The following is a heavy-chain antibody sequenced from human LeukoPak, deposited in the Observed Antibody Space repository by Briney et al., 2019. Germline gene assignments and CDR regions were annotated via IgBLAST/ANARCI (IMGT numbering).Heavy chain of an antibody. CDR3: ARDNSVRDEAWWFNP. D-gene: IGHD5-24*01. Sequence: ASVKVSCKASGYSFTSNGINWVRQAPGQGPEWMGVISPSGGSTTYAQKFQGRVTLTRDMSTSTDYLELSSLRSEDTAVYYCARDNSVRDEAWWFNPWGQGTLVTVSS. V-gene: IGHV1-46*01. J-gene: IGHJ5*02. CDR1: GYSFTSNG. CDR2: ISPSGGST.